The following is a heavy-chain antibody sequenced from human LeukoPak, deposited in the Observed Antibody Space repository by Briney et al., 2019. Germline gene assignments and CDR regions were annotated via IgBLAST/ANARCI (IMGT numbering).Heavy chain of an antibody. J-gene: IGHJ6*02. Sequence: PGGSLRLSCAASGFTFSSYSMNWVRQAPGKGLEWVSSISSSSSYIYYADSVKGRFTISRDNAKNSLYLQMNSLRAEDTAVYYCARDLGSGWHENYYYGMDVWGQGTTVTVSS. CDR1: GFTFSSYS. D-gene: IGHD6-19*01. V-gene: IGHV3-21*01. CDR2: ISSSSSYI. CDR3: ARDLGSGWHENYYYGMDV.